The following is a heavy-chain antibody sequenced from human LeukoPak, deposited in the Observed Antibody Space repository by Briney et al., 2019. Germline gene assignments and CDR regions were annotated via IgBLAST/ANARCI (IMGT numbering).Heavy chain of an antibody. CDR2: ISSSSSYI. J-gene: IGHJ4*02. V-gene: IGHV3-21*01. CDR1: GFTFSSYS. Sequence: GGSLRLSCEASGFTFSSYSMNWVRQAPGKGLEWVSSISSSSSYIYYADSVKGQFTISRDNAKNSLYLQMNSLRAEETAVYYCARDYYGSGSYYRGYYFDYWGQGTLVTVSS. D-gene: IGHD3-10*01. CDR3: ARDYYGSGSYYRGYYFDY.